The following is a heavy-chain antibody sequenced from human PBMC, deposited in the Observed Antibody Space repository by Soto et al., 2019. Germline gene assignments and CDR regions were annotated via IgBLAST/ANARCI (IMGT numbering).Heavy chain of an antibody. Sequence: LSCAASGFTFSSYGMHWVRQAPGKGLEWVAVISYDGSNKYYADSVKGRFTISRDNSKNTLYLQMNSLRAEDTAVYYCAKDLLTYSSSFSPPWFDPWGQGTLVTVSS. CDR1: GFTFSSYG. J-gene: IGHJ5*02. CDR2: ISYDGSNK. CDR3: AKDLLTYSSSFSPPWFDP. V-gene: IGHV3-30*18. D-gene: IGHD6-13*01.